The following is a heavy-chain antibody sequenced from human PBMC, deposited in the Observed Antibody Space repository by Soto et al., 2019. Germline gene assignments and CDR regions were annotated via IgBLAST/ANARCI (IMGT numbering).Heavy chain of an antibody. CDR3: ARVGGWDDLDY. J-gene: IGHJ4*02. V-gene: IGHV1-3*01. D-gene: IGHD6-19*01. CDR2: INAGNGDT. CDR1: GYTFTRYT. Sequence: QVHLVQSGAEVKKPGASVNVSCKASGYTFTRYTIHWVRQAPGQRLEWMGWINAGNGDTKSSQRFQDRVTITRDTSANTAYMELSNLRSEDTALYYCARVGGWDDLDYWGQGTLVTVSS.